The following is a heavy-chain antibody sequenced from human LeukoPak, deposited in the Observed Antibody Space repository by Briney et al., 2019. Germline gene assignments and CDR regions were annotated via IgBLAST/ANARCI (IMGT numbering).Heavy chain of an antibody. CDR3: ARDAAYCGGDCYLFDY. Sequence: GGSLRLSCAASGFTFSNYWMHWVRQAPGKGLVWVSRLNTDGSSTSYADSVKGRFTISRDNAKNTLYLQMNSLRAEDTAVYYCARDAAYCGGDCYLFDYWGQGNLVTVSS. V-gene: IGHV3-74*01. D-gene: IGHD2-21*01. CDR2: LNTDGSST. CDR1: GFTFSNYW. J-gene: IGHJ4*02.